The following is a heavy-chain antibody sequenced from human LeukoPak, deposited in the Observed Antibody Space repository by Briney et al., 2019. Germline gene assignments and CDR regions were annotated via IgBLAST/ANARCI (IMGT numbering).Heavy chain of an antibody. CDR1: GFTFSSYR. Sequence: GGSLRLSCAASGFTFSSYRMSWVRQAPGKGLEWVANIKQDGSDKYYVDSVKGRFTISRDNAKNSLYLQMNSLRADDTAVYYCARPWGVPATRWFDPWGQGTLVTVSS. J-gene: IGHJ5*02. V-gene: IGHV3-7*01. CDR3: ARPWGVPATRWFDP. D-gene: IGHD2-15*01. CDR2: IKQDGSDK.